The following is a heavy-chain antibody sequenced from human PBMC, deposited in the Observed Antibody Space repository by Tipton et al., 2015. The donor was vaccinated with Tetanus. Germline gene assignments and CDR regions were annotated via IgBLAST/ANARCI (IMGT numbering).Heavy chain of an antibody. CDR1: DDSFNVYF. D-gene: IGHD3-16*01. CDR2: VSVSGNM. J-gene: IGHJ5*02. V-gene: IGHV4-4*07. CDR3: ARDDKGMGGGMNWFDP. Sequence: GLVKPSETLSLTCVVSDDSFNVYFWTWVRQPAGKGLEWIGRVSVSGNMNYNPSLKSRVTMSVDPSKRQFSLRLSFVTAADPGVYYCARDDKGMGGGMNWFDPWGQGTQVTVSS.